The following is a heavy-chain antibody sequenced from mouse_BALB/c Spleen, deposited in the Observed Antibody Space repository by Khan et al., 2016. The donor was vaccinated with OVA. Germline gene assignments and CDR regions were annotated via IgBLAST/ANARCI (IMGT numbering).Heavy chain of an antibody. D-gene: IGHD1-1*01. V-gene: IGHV3-2*02. J-gene: IGHJ4*01. CDR2: ISYSGSP. CDR3: ARGNYYGYALDY. CDR1: GYSITSNYA. Sequence: VQLQESGPGLVKPSQSLSLTCTVNGYSITSNYAWNWIRQFPGNKLEWMGYISYSGSPNYNPSLKSRLSITRDTSKNQFFLLLHSVTTEDSATXYCARGNYYGYALDYWGQGTSVTVSS.